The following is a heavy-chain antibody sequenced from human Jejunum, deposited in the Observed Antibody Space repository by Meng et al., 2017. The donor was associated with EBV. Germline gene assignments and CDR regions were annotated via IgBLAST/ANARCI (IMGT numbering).Heavy chain of an antibody. J-gene: IGHJ5*02. CDR3: ARVRPGGGWFDP. Sequence: QVQLVQSGSELKKPGALVKVSCKASGYTFTSPGINWVRQAPGQGLEWMGWINTNTGYPTYAQDFTGRFVFSLDTSVSTAYLQITSLSTEDNAVYYCARVRPGGGWFDPWGQGTLVTVSS. CDR1: GYTFTSPG. CDR2: INTNTGYP. V-gene: IGHV7-4-1*02. D-gene: IGHD2-8*02.